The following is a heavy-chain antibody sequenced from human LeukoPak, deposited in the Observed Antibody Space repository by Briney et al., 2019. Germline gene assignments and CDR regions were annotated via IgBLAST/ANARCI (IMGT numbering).Heavy chain of an antibody. CDR2: IRYDGSNK. CDR1: GFTFSSYG. Sequence: GGSLRLSCAASGFTFSSYGMHWVRQAPGKGLEWVAFIRYDGSNKYYADSVKGRFTISRDNSKNTLYLQMNSLRAEDTAVYYCAGSILTGYPNFDYWGQGTLVTVSS. CDR3: AGSILTGYPNFDY. J-gene: IGHJ4*02. D-gene: IGHD3-9*01. V-gene: IGHV3-30*02.